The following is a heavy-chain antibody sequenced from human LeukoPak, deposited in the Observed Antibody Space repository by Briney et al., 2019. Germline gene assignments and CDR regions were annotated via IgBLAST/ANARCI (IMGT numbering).Heavy chain of an antibody. CDR1: GYTFTSYD. CDR3: ARQFSSAGYSSSWSIYGMDV. D-gene: IGHD6-13*01. J-gene: IGHJ6*02. V-gene: IGHV1-8*01. CDR2: MNPNSGNT. Sequence: ASVKVSCKASGYTFTSYDINWVRQATGQGLEWMGWMNPNSGNTSYAQMFQGRVTMTRDTSTSTVYMELSSLRSEDTAVYYCARQFSSAGYSSSWSIYGMDVWGQGTTVTVSS.